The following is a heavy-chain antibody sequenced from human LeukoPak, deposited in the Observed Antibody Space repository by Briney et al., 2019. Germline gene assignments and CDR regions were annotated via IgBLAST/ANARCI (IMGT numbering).Heavy chain of an antibody. CDR2: ISWNSGSI. CDR1: GFTFDDYV. D-gene: IGHD6-19*01. CDR3: AKEDSSGWYSSAFDI. V-gene: IGHV3-9*01. Sequence: PGGSLRLSCAASGFTFDDYVMHWVRQAPGKGLEWVSGISWNSGSIGYADSVKGRFTISRDNAKNSLYLQMNSLRAEDTALYYCAKEDSSGWYSSAFDIWGQGTMVTVSS. J-gene: IGHJ3*02.